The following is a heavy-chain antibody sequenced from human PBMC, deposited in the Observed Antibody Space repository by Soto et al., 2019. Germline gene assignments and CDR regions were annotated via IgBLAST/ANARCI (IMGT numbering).Heavy chain of an antibody. J-gene: IGHJ4*02. D-gene: IGHD3-3*01. CDR1: GGSFSGYY. CDR2: INHSGST. Sequence: PSETLSLTCAVYGGSFSGYYWSWIRQPPGKGLEWIGEINHSGSTNYNPSLKSRVTISVDTSKNQFSLKLSSVTAADTAVYYCARGRKRYYDFWSGSYFDYWGQGTLVTVSS. CDR3: ARGRKRYYDFWSGSYFDY. V-gene: IGHV4-34*01.